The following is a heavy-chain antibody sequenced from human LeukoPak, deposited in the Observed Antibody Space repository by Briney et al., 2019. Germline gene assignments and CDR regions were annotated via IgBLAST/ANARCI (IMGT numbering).Heavy chain of an antibody. J-gene: IGHJ4*02. CDR2: IDPGDSFI. D-gene: IGHD1-1*01. CDR3: AREAGNTQYFDY. V-gene: IGHV5-10-1*01. Sequence: GESLKISCKGSGYSFTSSWISWVRQMPGKGLEWMGRIDPGDSFIKYNPSFQGHVTISVDKSISTAYLQWSSLRASDTAMYYCAREAGNTQYFDYWGQGTLVTVSS. CDR1: GYSFTSSW.